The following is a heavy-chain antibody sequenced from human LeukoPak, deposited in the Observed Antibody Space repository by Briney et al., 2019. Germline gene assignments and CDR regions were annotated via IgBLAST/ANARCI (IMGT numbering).Heavy chain of an antibody. CDR1: GFTFSSYA. J-gene: IGHJ4*02. Sequence: GRSLRLSCAASGFTFSSYAMHWVRQAPGKGLKWVAVISYDGSNKYYADSVKGRFTISRDNSKNTLYLQMNSLRAEDTAVYYCARDRALFYDSSGYYLWGQGTLVTVSS. CDR3: ARDRALFYDSSGYYL. CDR2: ISYDGSNK. V-gene: IGHV3-30*04. D-gene: IGHD3-22*01.